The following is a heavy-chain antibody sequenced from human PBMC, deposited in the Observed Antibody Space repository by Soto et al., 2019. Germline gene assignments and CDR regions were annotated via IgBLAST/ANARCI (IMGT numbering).Heavy chain of an antibody. V-gene: IGHV4-61*01. Sequence: SETLSLTXTVSDASVWSDSYFWTWIRQPPGKGLEWIAYISHTGDTNYNPSLKSRVTISIDTSRNQFSLTVTSVTAADPAVYFCARIVVGVTVDLWGQGSLVTVSS. J-gene: IGHJ4*02. CDR3: ARIVVGVTVDL. CDR1: DASVWSDSYF. CDR2: ISHTGDT. D-gene: IGHD1-26*01.